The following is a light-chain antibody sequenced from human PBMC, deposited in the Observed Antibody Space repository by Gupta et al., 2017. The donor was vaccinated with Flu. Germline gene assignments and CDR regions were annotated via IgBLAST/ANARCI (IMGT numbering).Light chain of an antibody. CDR3: QQVNSYPWT. CDR2: AAS. V-gene: IGKV1-9*01. CDR1: QGISSY. J-gene: IGKJ1*01. Sequence: GDRVTITCRASQGISSYLTWYQQKPGEPPKLLIYAASILHSGVPSRFSGTSSGTEFTLTISSLQSEDFATYYCQQVNSYPWTFGQGTTVDI.